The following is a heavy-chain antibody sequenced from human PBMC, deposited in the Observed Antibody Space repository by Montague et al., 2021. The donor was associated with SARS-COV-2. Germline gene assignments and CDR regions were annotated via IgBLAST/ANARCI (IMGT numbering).Heavy chain of an antibody. CDR1: HYSITYAYY. Sequence: SETLSLTCTVSHYSITYAYYWGWVRQPPGKGLGWIGNIWHGGSTXXNPXXXSRVTISVDTSKNQFSLKLTSVTAADTAVYYCAMTSQYCDTTSCYLPNAMDVWGQGTTVTVSS. D-gene: IGHD2-2*01. J-gene: IGHJ6*02. CDR2: IWHGGST. V-gene: IGHV4-38-2*02. CDR3: AMTSQYCDTTSCYLPNAMDV.